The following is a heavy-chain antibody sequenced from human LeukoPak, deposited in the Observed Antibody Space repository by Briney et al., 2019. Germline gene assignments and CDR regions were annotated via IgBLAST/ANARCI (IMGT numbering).Heavy chain of an antibody. CDR1: GGTFSSYA. CDR3: AIGSTVTQRRGFDY. J-gene: IGHJ4*02. D-gene: IGHD4-17*01. CDR2: IIPIFGTA. Sequence: SVKVSCKASGGTFSSYAISWVQQAPGQGLEWMGGIIPIFGTANYAQKFQGRVTITADESTSTAYMELSSLRSEDTAVYCCAIGSTVTQRRGFDYWGQGTLVTVSS. V-gene: IGHV1-69*13.